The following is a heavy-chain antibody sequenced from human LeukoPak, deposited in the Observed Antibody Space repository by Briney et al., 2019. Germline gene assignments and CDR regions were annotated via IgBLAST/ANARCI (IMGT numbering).Heavy chain of an antibody. V-gene: IGHV3-74*01. CDR1: GFTFSSYW. CDR2: INSDGSST. D-gene: IGHD2-15*01. Sequence: GGSLRLSCAASGFTFSSYWIHWVRQAPGKGLVWVSRINSDGSSTTYADSVKGRFTISRDNAKNTLYLQMNSLSVEDTGVYYCARARYSGGSSYYFDYWGQGTLVTVSS. J-gene: IGHJ4*02. CDR3: ARARYSGGSSYYFDY.